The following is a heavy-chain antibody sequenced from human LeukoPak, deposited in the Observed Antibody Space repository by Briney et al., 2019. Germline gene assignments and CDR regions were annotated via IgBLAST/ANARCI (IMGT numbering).Heavy chain of an antibody. CDR1: GYTFTSYG. Sequence: AAVTVSLKASGYTFTSYGISWVRQAPGQGLEWMGWISAYNGDTNYAQKLQGRVTMTTDTSTSAAYMELRSLRSDDTAVYYCARDGLAVAGGPLDSWRQGTLVTVSS. D-gene: IGHD6-19*01. V-gene: IGHV1-18*01. CDR3: ARDGLAVAGGPLDS. J-gene: IGHJ4*02. CDR2: ISAYNGDT.